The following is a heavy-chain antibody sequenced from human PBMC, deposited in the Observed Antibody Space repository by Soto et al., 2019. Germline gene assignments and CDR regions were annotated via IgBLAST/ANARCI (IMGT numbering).Heavy chain of an antibody. Sequence: VGSLRLSCASSGFNFSFYAMHWVRQTPGKGLEWVAVISFDGNNIYYADSVKGRFTISRDNSEKALYLQMNILRPEDTAVYFCAKLAIVYSAYSYESGLFNYWGEGALVTVSS. CDR2: ISFDGNNI. J-gene: IGHJ4*02. V-gene: IGHV3-30-3*02. D-gene: IGHD3-22*01. CDR1: GFNFSFYA. CDR3: AKLAIVYSAYSYESGLFNY.